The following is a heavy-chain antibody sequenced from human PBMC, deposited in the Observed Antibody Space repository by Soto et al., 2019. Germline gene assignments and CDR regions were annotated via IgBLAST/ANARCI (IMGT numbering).Heavy chain of an antibody. CDR1: GYTFTGYY. D-gene: IGHD3-10*01. CDR3: ARWYYYGSGSQPMYYYYGMDV. CDR2: INPNSGGT. J-gene: IGHJ6*02. V-gene: IGHV1-2*04. Sequence: GASVKVSCKASGYTFTGYYMHWVRQAPGQGLEWMGWINPNSGGTNYAQKFQGWVTMTRDTSISTAYMELSRLRSDDTAVYYCARWYYYGSGSQPMYYYYGMDVWGQGTTVTVSS.